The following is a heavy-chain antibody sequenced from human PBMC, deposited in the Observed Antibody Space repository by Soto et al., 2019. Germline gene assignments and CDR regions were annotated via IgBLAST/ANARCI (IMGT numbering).Heavy chain of an antibody. Sequence: QVQLVQSGAEVKKPGASVRVSCKASGDTFTTYYLHWGRQAPGQGLEWMGMIHPSGGGATYAQKFLGRLTLPRDTSTSTVFMELSSLRSDDTAVYYCARGGHITVVTASFDYWGQGTLVTVSP. V-gene: IGHV1-46*03. CDR2: IHPSGGGA. J-gene: IGHJ4*02. CDR1: GDTFTTYY. CDR3: ARGGHITVVTASFDY. D-gene: IGHD2-21*02.